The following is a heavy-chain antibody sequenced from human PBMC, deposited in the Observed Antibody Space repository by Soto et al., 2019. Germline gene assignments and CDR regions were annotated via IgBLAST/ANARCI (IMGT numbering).Heavy chain of an antibody. J-gene: IGHJ4*02. Sequence: GSLRLSCAACRVTCSRDAMSWVRKAPGKGLEWVSAISGSGGSTYYADSVKGRFTISRDNSKNTLYLQMNSLRAEDTAVYYCAKDPAGVTKDAFDYWGQGTLVTVSS. CDR2: ISGSGGST. V-gene: IGHV3-23*01. CDR1: RVTCSRDA. D-gene: IGHD2-21*02. CDR3: AKDPAGVTKDAFDY.